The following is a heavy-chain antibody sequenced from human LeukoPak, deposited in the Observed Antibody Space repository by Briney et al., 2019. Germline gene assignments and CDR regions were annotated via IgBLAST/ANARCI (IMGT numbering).Heavy chain of an antibody. J-gene: IGHJ6*03. CDR2: IYSGGST. Sequence: PGGSLRLSCAASRFTVSSNYMSWVRQAPGKGLEWVSVIYSGGSTYYADSVKGRFTISRDNSKNTLYLQMNSLRAEDTAVYYCARDPRQLELRPDYYYYMDVWGKGTTVTVSS. D-gene: IGHD1-7*01. V-gene: IGHV3-66*02. CDR1: RFTVSSNY. CDR3: ARDPRQLELRPDYYYYMDV.